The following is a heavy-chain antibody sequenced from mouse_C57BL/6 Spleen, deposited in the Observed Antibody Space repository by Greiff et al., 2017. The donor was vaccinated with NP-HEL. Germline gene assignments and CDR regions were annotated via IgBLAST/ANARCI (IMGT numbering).Heavy chain of an antibody. CDR2: IRNKANNHAT. CDR1: GFTFSDAW. J-gene: IGHJ4*01. Sequence: LQQSGGGLVQPGGSMKLSCAASGFTFSDAWMDWVRQSPEKGLEWVAEIRNKANNHATYYAESVKGRFTISRDDSKSSVYLQMNSLRAEDTGIYYCTRPSYYDYDFYYAMDYWGQGTSVTVSS. CDR3: TRPSYYDYDFYYAMDY. V-gene: IGHV6-6*01. D-gene: IGHD2-4*01.